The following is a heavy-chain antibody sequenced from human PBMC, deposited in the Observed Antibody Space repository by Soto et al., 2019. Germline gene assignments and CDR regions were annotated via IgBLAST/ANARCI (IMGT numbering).Heavy chain of an antibody. Sequence: QVQLVQSGAEVKKPGSSVKVSCKASGGTFSSYAISWVRQAPGQGLEWMGGIIPIFGTANYAQKFQGRVTITADESTSTADMELSSLRSEDTAMYYCARDRGASITIFGVVIIPPRHYGMDVWGQGTTVTVSS. CDR2: IIPIFGTA. V-gene: IGHV1-69*01. CDR3: ARDRGASITIFGVVIIPPRHYGMDV. CDR1: GGTFSSYA. D-gene: IGHD3-3*01. J-gene: IGHJ6*02.